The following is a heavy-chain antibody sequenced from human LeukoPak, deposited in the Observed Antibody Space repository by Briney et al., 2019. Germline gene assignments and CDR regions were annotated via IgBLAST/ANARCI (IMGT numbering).Heavy chain of an antibody. CDR3: ARVAYDSSGYYIDY. J-gene: IGHJ4*02. CDR1: GGSISSYY. V-gene: IGHV4-59*01. D-gene: IGHD3-22*01. CDR2: IYYSGST. Sequence: PSETLSLTCTVSGGSISSYYWSWIRQPPGKGLEWIGYIYYSGSTNYNPSLKSRVTISVDTSKNQFSLKLSSVTAADTAVYYCARVAYDSSGYYIDYWGQGTLVTVSS.